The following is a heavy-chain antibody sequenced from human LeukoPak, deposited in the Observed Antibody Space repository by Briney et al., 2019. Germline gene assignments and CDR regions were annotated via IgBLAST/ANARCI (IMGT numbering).Heavy chain of an antibody. J-gene: IGHJ4*02. CDR3: ARGRGTMVRGVIIPRHPIDY. V-gene: IGHV4-34*01. CDR1: RVTFSGYY. CDR2: INHSGST. D-gene: IGHD3-10*01. Sequence: SETLSLTCAVYRVTFSGYYWHWIRQPPGKGLAWIGEINHSGSTNYNPSLKSRVTISVDTSKNQFSLKLSSVTAADTAVYYCARGRGTMVRGVIIPRHPIDYWGQGTLVTVSS.